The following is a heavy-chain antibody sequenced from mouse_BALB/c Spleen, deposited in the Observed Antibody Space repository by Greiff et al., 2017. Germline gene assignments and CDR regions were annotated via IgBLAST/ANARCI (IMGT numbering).Heavy chain of an antibody. CDR2: ISYSGST. Sequence: EVQLQESGPGLVKPSQSLSLTCTVTGYSITSDYAWNWIRQFPGNKLEWMGYISYSGSTSYNPSLKSRISITRDTSKNQFFLQLNSVTTEDTATYYCARGYYYGSSPWYFDVWGAGTTGTVSS. CDR1: GYSITSDYA. CDR3: ARGYYYGSSPWYFDV. J-gene: IGHJ1*01. D-gene: IGHD1-1*01. V-gene: IGHV3-2*02.